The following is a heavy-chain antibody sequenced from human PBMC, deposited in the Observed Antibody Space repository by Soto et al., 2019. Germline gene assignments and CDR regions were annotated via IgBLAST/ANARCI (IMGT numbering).Heavy chain of an antibody. V-gene: IGHV5-51*01. CDR3: ARLGLRHYYYYYGMDV. CDR2: IYPGDSDT. D-gene: IGHD4-17*01. CDR1: GYSFTSYW. J-gene: IGHJ6*02. Sequence: GESLKISCKGSGYSFTSYWIGWVRQMPGKGLEWMGIIYPGDSDTRYSPSFQGQVTISADKSTSTAYLQWSSLKASDTAMYYCARLGLRHYYYYYGMDVWGQGTTVTVSS.